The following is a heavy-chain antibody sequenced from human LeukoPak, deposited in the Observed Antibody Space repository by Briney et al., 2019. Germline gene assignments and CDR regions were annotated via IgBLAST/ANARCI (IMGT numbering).Heavy chain of an antibody. V-gene: IGHV4-4*07. CDR2: IYASGST. Sequence: PSETLSLTCTVSGGSISSYYWSWIRQPAGKGLEWIGRIYASGSTNYNPSLKSRVTMSVDTSKSQFSLKLISVAAADTAVYYCARDPRGIVGANHNWFDPWGQGTLVTVSS. CDR3: ARDPRGIVGANHNWFDP. J-gene: IGHJ5*02. D-gene: IGHD1-26*01. CDR1: GGSISSYY.